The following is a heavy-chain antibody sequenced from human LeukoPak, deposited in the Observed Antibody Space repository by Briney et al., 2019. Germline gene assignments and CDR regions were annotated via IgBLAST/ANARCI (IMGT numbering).Heavy chain of an antibody. V-gene: IGHV1-8*01. CDR3: ARGSKKRVAYSGLSRSLTFCYYMDV. J-gene: IGHJ6*03. CDR2: MNSNSGNT. Sequence: GASVKVSCKASGYTFTSYDINWVRQATGQGLEWMGWMNSNSGNTGYAQKFQGRVTMTRNTSISTAYMELSSLRSEDTAVYYCARGSKKRVAYSGLSRSLTFCYYMDVWGKGTTVTISS. D-gene: IGHD5-12*01. CDR1: GYTFTSYD.